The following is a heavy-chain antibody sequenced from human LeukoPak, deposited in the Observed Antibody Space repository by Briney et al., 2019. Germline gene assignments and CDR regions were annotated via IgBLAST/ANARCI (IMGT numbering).Heavy chain of an antibody. V-gene: IGHV3-33*08. CDR3: VRGWGSNVYASAFDV. J-gene: IGHJ3*01. Sequence: GRSLRLSCAASGFTLSSYAMHWVRQAPGKGLEWVTVIWHDGSHKDYADSVKGRFTISRDNSKNTLYLQMNDLRAEDTAVYFCVRGWGSNVYASAFDVWGQGTMVTVSS. CDR1: GFTLSSYA. CDR2: IWHDGSHK. D-gene: IGHD3-16*01.